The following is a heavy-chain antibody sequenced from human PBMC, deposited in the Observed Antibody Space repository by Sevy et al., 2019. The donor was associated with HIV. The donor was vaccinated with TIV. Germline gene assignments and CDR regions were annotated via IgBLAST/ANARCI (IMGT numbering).Heavy chain of an antibody. Sequence: SETLSLTCTVSGGSISSGSYYWGWIRQPPGKGLEWIGTMYYDGSAYYNPSRQSRVSMSVDTSKNQFSLNLSSVTAADTAVYFCARGEDSAMIDYWGQGTLVTVSS. CDR2: MYYDGSA. V-gene: IGHV4-39*01. J-gene: IGHJ4*02. CDR3: ARGEDSAMIDY. CDR1: GGSISSGSYY. D-gene: IGHD5-18*01.